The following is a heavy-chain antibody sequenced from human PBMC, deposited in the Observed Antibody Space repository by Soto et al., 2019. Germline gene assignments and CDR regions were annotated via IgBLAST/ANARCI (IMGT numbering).Heavy chain of an antibody. CDR1: GYTFTSYG. V-gene: IGHV1-18*01. J-gene: IGHJ5*02. D-gene: IGHD3-3*01. CDR2: INAGNGNT. Sequence: ASVKVSCKASGYTFTSYGISWVRQAPGQGLEWMGWINAGNGNTKYSQKFQGRVTITRDTSTSTAYMELRSLRSDDTAVYYCARGSSYTIFGVVPPNWFDPWG. CDR3: ARGSSYTIFGVVPPNWFDP.